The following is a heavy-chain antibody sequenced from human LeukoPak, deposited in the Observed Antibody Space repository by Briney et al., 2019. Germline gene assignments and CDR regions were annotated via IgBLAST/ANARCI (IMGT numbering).Heavy chain of an antibody. CDR1: GYTFTGYY. CDR3: ARDPYIWSGCDY. J-gene: IGHJ4*02. Sequence: ASVKVSCKASGYTFTGYYMHWVQQAPGQGLEWMGWINPNSGGTNYAQKFQGRVTMTRDTSISTAYMELSRLRSDDTAVYYCARDPYIWSGCDYWGQGTLVTVSS. CDR2: INPNSGGT. D-gene: IGHD3-3*01. V-gene: IGHV1-2*02.